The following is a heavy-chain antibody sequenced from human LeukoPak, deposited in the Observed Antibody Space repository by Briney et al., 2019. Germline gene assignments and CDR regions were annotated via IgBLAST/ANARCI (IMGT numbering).Heavy chain of an antibody. Sequence: NPSETLSLTSTGSAGSISSYYWSWIPPPQGNGLEWIGYTYYSGSTNYNPSLRSVTTISVNPSSNQYSQKLSPGTAATTAVYYCARYSNPGVLHYWGQGTLVTVSS. V-gene: IGHV4-59*01. D-gene: IGHD4-11*01. CDR3: ARYSNPGVLHY. CDR2: TYYSGST. CDR1: AGSISSYY. J-gene: IGHJ4*02.